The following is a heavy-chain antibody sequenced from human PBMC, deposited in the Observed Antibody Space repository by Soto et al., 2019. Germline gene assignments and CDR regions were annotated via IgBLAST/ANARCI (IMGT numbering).Heavy chain of an antibody. Sequence: ASVKVSCKTSGYVFTGYYLHWVRQAPGQGLEWMGWINCRSGGTTYTQKFQGRVTLTMDASTSTAYMELSSLISDDTALYYCMRGASARDSSGYPYYFDPWGQGTLVTVSS. D-gene: IGHD3-22*01. CDR2: INCRSGGT. CDR1: GYVFTGYY. CDR3: MRGASARDSSGYPYYFDP. J-gene: IGHJ4*02. V-gene: IGHV1-2*02.